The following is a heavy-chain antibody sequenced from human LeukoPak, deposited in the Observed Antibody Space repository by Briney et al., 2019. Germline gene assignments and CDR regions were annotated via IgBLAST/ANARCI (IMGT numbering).Heavy chain of an antibody. D-gene: IGHD2-2*02. J-gene: IGHJ4*02. Sequence: GGSLRLSCAASGFTFDDYAMHWVRHAPGKGLEWVSGISRSGGNTYYADSVEGRFTISRENSKNTLYLQMNSLRAEDTAVYYCAKHHCSSTSCYRVFDYWGQGILVTVSS. CDR3: AKHHCSSTSCYRVFDY. V-gene: IGHV3-23*01. CDR2: ISRSGGNT. CDR1: GFTFDDYA.